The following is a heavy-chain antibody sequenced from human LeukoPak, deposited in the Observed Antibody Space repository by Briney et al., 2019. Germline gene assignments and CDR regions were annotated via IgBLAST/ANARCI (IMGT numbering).Heavy chain of an antibody. V-gene: IGHV4-39*07. D-gene: IGHD6-6*01. CDR2: MYYSGST. Sequence: SETLSLTCSVSGGSISSSSYYWGWIRQPPGKGLEWIGSMYYSGSTYHSPSFKGRVTISVDTSKNQFSLKLSSVTAADTAVYYCARRRGPVSSFDPWGQGTLVTVSS. CDR1: GGSISSSSYY. J-gene: IGHJ5*02. CDR3: ARRRGPVSSFDP.